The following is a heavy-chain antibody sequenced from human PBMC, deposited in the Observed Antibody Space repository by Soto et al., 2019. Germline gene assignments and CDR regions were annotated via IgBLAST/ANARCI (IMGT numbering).Heavy chain of an antibody. Sequence: GGSLRLSCAASGFTFSDYYMSWIRQAPGKGLEWVSYISSSGSTIYYADCVKGRFTISRDNAKNSLYLQMNSLRAEDTAVYYCARSIVLVPAASYYYYVMDVWGQGTTVTVSS. CDR1: GFTFSDYY. V-gene: IGHV3-11*01. CDR3: ARSIVLVPAASYYYYVMDV. J-gene: IGHJ6*02. CDR2: ISSSGSTI. D-gene: IGHD2-2*01.